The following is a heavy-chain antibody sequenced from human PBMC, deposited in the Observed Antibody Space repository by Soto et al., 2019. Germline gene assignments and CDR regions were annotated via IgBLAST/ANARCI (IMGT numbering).Heavy chain of an antibody. J-gene: IGHJ3*02. CDR2: IWYDGSNK. CDR1: GFTFSSYG. Sequence: PGGSLRLSCSASGFTFSSYGMHWVRQAPGKGLEWVAVIWYDGSNKYYADSVKGRFTISRDNSKNTLYLQMNSLRAEDTAVYYCEVVLMVYARFGAFDIWGQGTMVTVSS. V-gene: IGHV3-33*01. D-gene: IGHD2-8*01. CDR3: EVVLMVYARFGAFDI.